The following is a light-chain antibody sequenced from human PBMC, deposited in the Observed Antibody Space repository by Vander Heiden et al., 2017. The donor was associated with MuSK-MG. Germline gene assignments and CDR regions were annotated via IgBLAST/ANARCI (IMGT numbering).Light chain of an antibody. CDR1: QDISNY. CDR2: DAS. J-gene: IGKJ1*01. CDR3: QQDDNLPTT. Sequence: DIQMTQSPSSLSASVGDRVTITCQASQDISNYLNWYQQKPGKAPKLLIYDASNLETGVPSSFSGSGSGTDFTFTISSLQPEDVATYYCQQDDNLPTTFGQGTKVEIK. V-gene: IGKV1-33*01.